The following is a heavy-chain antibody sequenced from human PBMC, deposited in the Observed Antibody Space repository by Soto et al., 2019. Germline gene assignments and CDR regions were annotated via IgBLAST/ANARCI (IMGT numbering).Heavy chain of an antibody. CDR1: GFTFSSYG. CDR2: IWYDGSNK. D-gene: IGHD2-2*01. V-gene: IGHV3-33*01. J-gene: IGHJ6*02. CDR3: ARELIVVVPAAAGTGYYYYGMDV. Sequence: PGGSLRLSCAASGFTFSSYGMHWVRQAPGKGLEWVAVIWYDGSNKYYADSVKGRFTISRDNSKNTLYLQMNSLRAEDTAVYYCARELIVVVPAAAGTGYYYYGMDVWGQGTTVTVSS.